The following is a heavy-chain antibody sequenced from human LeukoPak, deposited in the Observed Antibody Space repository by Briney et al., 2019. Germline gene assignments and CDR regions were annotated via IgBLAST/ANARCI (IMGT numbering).Heavy chain of an antibody. CDR1: GGSISSGGYY. V-gene: IGHV4-31*03. J-gene: IGHJ6*03. Sequence: SGTLSLTCTVSGGSISSGGYYWSWIRQHPGKGLEWIGYIYYSGSTYYNPSLKSRVTISVDTSKNQFSLKLSSVTAADTAVYYCARILWFGEPSRTYYYYMDVWGKGTTVTVSS. CDR2: IYYSGST. CDR3: ARILWFGEPSRTYYYYMDV. D-gene: IGHD3-10*01.